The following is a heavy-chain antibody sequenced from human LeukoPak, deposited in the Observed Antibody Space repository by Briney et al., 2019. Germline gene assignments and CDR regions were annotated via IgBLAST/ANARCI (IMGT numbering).Heavy chain of an antibody. D-gene: IGHD3-10*01. CDR2: IFPIFCTA. V-gene: IGHV1-69*05. CDR1: GGTFSSYA. Sequence: SVKVSCKASGGTFSSYAICWVRQAPGQGLEWVGGIFPIFCTANYAQKFQGRVTIPTDESTGPAYLELSSLRSEDTAVYYCARAVLLWCGPHDAFDIWGQGTMVTVSS. J-gene: IGHJ3*02. CDR3: ARAVLLWCGPHDAFDI.